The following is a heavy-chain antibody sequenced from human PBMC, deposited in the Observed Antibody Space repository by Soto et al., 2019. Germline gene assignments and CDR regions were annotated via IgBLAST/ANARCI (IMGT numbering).Heavy chain of an antibody. Sequence: WGSLRLSCAASGFSLNSYPMSWFRQTPGKGLQWVASVSVDPGNTYYADSVKGRFTISRDISKYALFLQMNNVTAEDTAVYFCVKDGIRGKHLDKWGKGTLVTVAS. CDR1: GFSLNSYP. CDR3: VKDGIRGKHLDK. J-gene: IGHJ4*02. V-gene: IGHV3-23*01. CDR2: VSVDPGNT.